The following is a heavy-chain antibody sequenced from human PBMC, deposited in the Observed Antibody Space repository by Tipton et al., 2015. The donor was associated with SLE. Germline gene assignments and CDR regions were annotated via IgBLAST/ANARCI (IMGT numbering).Heavy chain of an antibody. V-gene: IGHV4-59*11. Sequence: TLSLTCTVSGGSISSHYWSWIRQPPGKGLEWIGYIYFTGSTNYNPSLKSRVTISVDMSKNQFSLKLSSVTAADTAVYYCARELRFLEWSLYYYYYGMDVWGQGTTVTVSS. D-gene: IGHD3-3*01. J-gene: IGHJ6*02. CDR2: IYFTGST. CDR1: GGSISSHY. CDR3: ARELRFLEWSLYYYYYGMDV.